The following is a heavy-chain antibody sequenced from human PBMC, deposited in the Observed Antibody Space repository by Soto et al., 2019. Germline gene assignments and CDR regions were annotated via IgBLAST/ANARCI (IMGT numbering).Heavy chain of an antibody. CDR2: IIPMFGIA. D-gene: IGHD6-13*01. V-gene: IGHV1-69*01. CDR1: GGTFSSYA. CDR3: ARGRECRTWYAAVAFDS. Sequence: QVQLVQSGAEVKKPGSSVKVSCKASGGTFSSYALSWVRQAPGQGLEWMGVIIPMFGIANNAQTFQGRVTITADESTTTVCMELSSLRSEDTAVYYCARGRECRTWYAAVAFDSWGQGTMVIGSS. J-gene: IGHJ3*02.